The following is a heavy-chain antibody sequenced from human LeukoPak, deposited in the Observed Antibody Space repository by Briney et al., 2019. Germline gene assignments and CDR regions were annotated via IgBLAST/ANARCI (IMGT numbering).Heavy chain of an antibody. D-gene: IGHD1-26*01. CDR3: ARGVSGSYDY. J-gene: IGHJ4*02. CDR2: IKQDGSEK. V-gene: IGHV3-7*05. Sequence: GGSLRLSCAASGFTFSNYWMNWVRQALGKGLEWVANIKQDGSEKYYVDSVKGRFTISRDNAKNSLYVQMNSLRAEDTAVYYCARGVSGSYDYWGQGTLVTVSS. CDR1: GFTFSNYW.